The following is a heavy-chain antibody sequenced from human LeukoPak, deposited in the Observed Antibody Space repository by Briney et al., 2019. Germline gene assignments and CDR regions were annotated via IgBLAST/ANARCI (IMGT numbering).Heavy chain of an antibody. D-gene: IGHD1-26*01. CDR2: INWNGGST. J-gene: IGHJ4*02. Sequence: PGGSLRLSCAASGFTFDDYGMSWVRQAPGKGLGWVSGINWNGGSTVYADSVKGRFTISRDNAKNSLYLQLNSLRAEDTALYYCAREDLELRPFDYWGQGTLVTVSS. CDR1: GFTFDDYG. V-gene: IGHV3-20*04. CDR3: AREDLELRPFDY.